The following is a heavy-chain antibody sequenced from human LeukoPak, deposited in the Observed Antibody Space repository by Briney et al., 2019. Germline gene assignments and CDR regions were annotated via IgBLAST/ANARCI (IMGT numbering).Heavy chain of an antibody. CDR2: INPNSGGT. V-gene: IGHV1-2*02. CDR3: ARAGGMATINLFLNY. CDR1: GYTFTGYY. D-gene: IGHD5-24*01. J-gene: IGHJ4*02. Sequence: ASVKVSCKASGYTFTGYYMHWVRQAPGQGLEWMGWINPNSGGTNYAQKFQGRVTMTRDTSISTAYMELSSLRSEDTAVYYCARAGGMATINLFLNYWGQGTLVTVSS.